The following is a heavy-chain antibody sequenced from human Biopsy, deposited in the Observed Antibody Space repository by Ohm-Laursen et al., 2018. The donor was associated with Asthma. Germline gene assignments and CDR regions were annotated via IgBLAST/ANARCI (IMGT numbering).Heavy chain of an antibody. D-gene: IGHD3-9*01. Sequence: SVKVSCKASGDTFGSYAISWVRQAPGQGLEWMGGISPIFGRVNYAQKFEGRATITADLFTRTAYMDLSSLRSEDTAVYYCARTYYDFLTGQVDDAFAIWGQGTMVTVSS. CDR3: ARTYYDFLTGQVDDAFAI. V-gene: IGHV1-69*13. CDR1: GDTFGSYA. CDR2: ISPIFGRV. J-gene: IGHJ3*02.